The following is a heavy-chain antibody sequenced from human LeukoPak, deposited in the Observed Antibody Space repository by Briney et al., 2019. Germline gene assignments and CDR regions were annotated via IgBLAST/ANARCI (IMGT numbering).Heavy chain of an antibody. CDR1: GFTFSSDW. V-gene: IGHV3-7*05. Sequence: PGGSLRLSCAASGFTFSSDWMSWVRQAPGKGLEWVANMNQDGSVRQYVDSVKGRLTISRDNAKNSLFLQMNSLRAEDTAVYFCSSGPNFDYWGQGTLVTVSS. CDR2: MNQDGSVR. J-gene: IGHJ4*02. D-gene: IGHD3/OR15-3a*01. CDR3: SSGPNFDY.